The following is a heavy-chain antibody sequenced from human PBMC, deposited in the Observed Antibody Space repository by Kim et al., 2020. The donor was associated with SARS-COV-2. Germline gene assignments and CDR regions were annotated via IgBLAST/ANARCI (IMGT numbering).Heavy chain of an antibody. CDR3: ARGGVIA. V-gene: IGHV3-7*04. J-gene: IGHJ5*02. D-gene: IGHD2-21*01. Sequence: GSDKCDVDSVKGRFSIARDNAKNSLYLQMKGLRAEDTAVYYCARGGVIAWGQGTLVTVSS. CDR2: GSDK.